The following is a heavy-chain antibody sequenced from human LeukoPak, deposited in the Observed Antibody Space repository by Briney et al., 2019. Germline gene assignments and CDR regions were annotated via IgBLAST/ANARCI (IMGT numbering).Heavy chain of an antibody. CDR3: ARVGYSGNSYDY. Sequence: GGSLRLSCAASGFTFDDYAMHWVRQAPGKGLEWVSGISWNSGSVGYADSVKGRFTISRDNAKNSLHLQMDSLRAEDTAVFYCARVGYSGNSYDYWGQGTLVTVSS. D-gene: IGHD4-23*01. CDR1: GFTFDDYA. CDR2: ISWNSGSV. V-gene: IGHV3-9*01. J-gene: IGHJ4*02.